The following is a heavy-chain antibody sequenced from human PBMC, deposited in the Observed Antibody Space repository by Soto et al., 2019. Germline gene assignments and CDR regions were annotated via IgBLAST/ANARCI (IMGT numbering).Heavy chain of an antibody. D-gene: IGHD1-1*01. J-gene: IGHJ4*02. CDR3: AKSVYNWNDGFFDY. Sequence: PGGSLILSCGASGFTFMNYAMHWVRQAPGKGLEWVAVISYDGVNKYYADSVKGRFTISRDNSKNTLYLQMNSLRAEDTAVYYCAKSVYNWNDGFFDYWGQGTLVSVSS. CDR1: GFTFMNYA. V-gene: IGHV3-30*18. CDR2: ISYDGVNK.